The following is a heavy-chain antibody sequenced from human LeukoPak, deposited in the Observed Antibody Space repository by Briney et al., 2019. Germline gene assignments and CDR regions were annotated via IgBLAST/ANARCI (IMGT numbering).Heavy chain of an antibody. CDR1: GGSFSGYY. D-gene: IGHD3-3*01. V-gene: IGHV4-34*01. J-gene: IGHJ6*03. Sequence: PSETLSLTCAVYGGSFSGYYWSWIRQPPGKGLEWIGEINHSGSTNYNPSLKSRVTISVDTSKNQFSLKLSSVTAADTAVYYCARIRYYDFWSGYSGYYHYMDVWAKGPRSPSP. CDR2: INHSGST. CDR3: ARIRYYDFWSGYSGYYHYMDV.